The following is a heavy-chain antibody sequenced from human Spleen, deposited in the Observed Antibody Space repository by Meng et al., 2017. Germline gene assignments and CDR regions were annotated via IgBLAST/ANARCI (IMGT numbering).Heavy chain of an antibody. Sequence: QPQLQESGPGLVKPSEALSLTCRVSGGSISTSGYYWGWIRQPPGKGLEWIGSIGHSGFTYYTPSLKSRVTVSIDTSKSQFSLMLTSVTAADTAVYYCVRSSGWVRTGFDPWGQGTLVTVSS. J-gene: IGHJ5*02. D-gene: IGHD6-19*01. V-gene: IGHV4-39*01. CDR1: GGSISTSGYY. CDR2: IGHSGFT. CDR3: VRSSGWVRTGFDP.